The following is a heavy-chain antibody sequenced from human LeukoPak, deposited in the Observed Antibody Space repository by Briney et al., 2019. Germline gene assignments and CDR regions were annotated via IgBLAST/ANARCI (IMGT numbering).Heavy chain of an antibody. Sequence: SVKVSCKASGGTFSSYAISWVRQAPGQGLEWMGGIIPIFGTANYAQKFQGRVTITADESTSTAYMELSSPRSEDTAVYYCARVGMFGGVIPYYFDYWGQGTLVTVSS. CDR3: ARVGMFGGVIPYYFDY. J-gene: IGHJ4*02. CDR2: IIPIFGTA. CDR1: GGTFSSYA. V-gene: IGHV1-69*01. D-gene: IGHD3-16*02.